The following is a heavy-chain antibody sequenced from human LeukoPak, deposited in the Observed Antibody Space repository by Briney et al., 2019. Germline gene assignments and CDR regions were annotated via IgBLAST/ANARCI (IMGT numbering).Heavy chain of an antibody. D-gene: IGHD2-2*01. CDR3: AREDERYCSSTSCNPLFDY. V-gene: IGHV3-48*03. Sequence: GGSLRLSCATSGFIFSNYKMNWVRQAPGTGLEWVSHISSGGSTTYYADSVKGRFTMSRDNGKSSVYLQMNSLRAEHTAIYYCAREDERYCSSTSCNPLFDYWGQGTLVTVSS. J-gene: IGHJ4*02. CDR1: GFIFSNYK. CDR2: ISSGGSTT.